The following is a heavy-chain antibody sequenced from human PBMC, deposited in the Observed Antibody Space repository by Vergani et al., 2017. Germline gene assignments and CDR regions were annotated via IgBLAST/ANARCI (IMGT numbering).Heavy chain of an antibody. CDR2: ISSSGSTI. Sequence: EVQLVESGGGLVQPGGSLRLSCAASGFTFSSYSINWVRQAPGKGLEWVSYISSSGSTIYYADSVKGRFTISRDNAKNSLYLQMNSLRAEDTAVYYCATLSPFYWYFDLWGRGTLVTVSS. CDR3: ATLSPFYWYFDL. V-gene: IGHV3-48*01. CDR1: GFTFSSYS. J-gene: IGHJ2*01.